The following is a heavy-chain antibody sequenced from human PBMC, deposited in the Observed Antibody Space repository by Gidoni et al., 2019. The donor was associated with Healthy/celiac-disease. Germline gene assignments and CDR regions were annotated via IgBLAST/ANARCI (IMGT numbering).Heavy chain of an antibody. D-gene: IGHD3-22*01. Sequence: QVQLVESGGGVVQPGRSLRLSCAASGFTFSSYAMHWVRQAPGKGLEWVAVISYDGSNKYYADSVKGRFTISRDNSKNTLYLQMNSLRAEDTAVYYCASGGSDGDMIGHAFDIWGQGTMVTVSS. CDR1: GFTFSSYA. CDR3: ASGGSDGDMIGHAFDI. V-gene: IGHV3-30-3*01. CDR2: ISYDGSNK. J-gene: IGHJ3*02.